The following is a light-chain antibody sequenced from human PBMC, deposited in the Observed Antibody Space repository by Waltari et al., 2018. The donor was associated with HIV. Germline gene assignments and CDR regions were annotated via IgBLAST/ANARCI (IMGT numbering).Light chain of an antibody. V-gene: IGLV1-47*01. J-gene: IGLJ3*02. CDR2: RDD. CDR1: ASNIASHD. Sequence: QSVLTQPPSVSGAPGQRVTMSCSGSASNIASHDVYSYQQFPGAAPKLLIFRDDQRHSGVPDRFSGSKSGTSASLAISGLQADDEADYYCSAWDDNLSSLVLGGGTSLTVL. CDR3: SAWDDNLSSLV.